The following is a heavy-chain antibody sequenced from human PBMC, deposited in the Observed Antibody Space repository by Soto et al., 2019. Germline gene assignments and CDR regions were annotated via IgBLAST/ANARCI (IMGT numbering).Heavy chain of an antibody. CDR2: IYSGGST. CDR3: AGCIWSGDDAFDI. J-gene: IGHJ3*02. D-gene: IGHD3-3*01. Sequence: GGSLRLSCAASWFTVSSNYMSWVRQAPGKGLEWVSVIYSGGSTYYADSVKGRFTISRDNSKNTLYLQMNSLRAEDTAVYYCAGCIWSGDDAFDIWGQGTMVTGSS. V-gene: IGHV3-53*01. CDR1: WFTVSSNY.